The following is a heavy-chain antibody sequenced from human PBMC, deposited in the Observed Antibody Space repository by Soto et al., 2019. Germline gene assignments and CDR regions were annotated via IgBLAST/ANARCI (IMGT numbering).Heavy chain of an antibody. J-gene: IGHJ4*02. D-gene: IGHD3-10*01. Sequence: GGSLRLSCVGSRFKFSSYAMSWVRQAPGKGLEWVSGISGSGSSTFYADSVKGRFTISRDNSKNTMYLQMDSLRVEDTAKYYCAKDRDYYGSGSYHPYWGQGTLVTVSS. V-gene: IGHV3-23*01. CDR1: RFKFSSYA. CDR2: ISGSGSST. CDR3: AKDRDYYGSGSYHPY.